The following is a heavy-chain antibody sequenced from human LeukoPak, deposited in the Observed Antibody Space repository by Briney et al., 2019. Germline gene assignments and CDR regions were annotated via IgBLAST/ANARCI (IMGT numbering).Heavy chain of an antibody. Sequence: PGRSLRLSCAASGFSFSSYGMHWVRQAPGKGLEWVAIIWYDGSNKYYADSVKGRFTISRDNSKNTLYLQMNSLRAEDTAVYYCARDGRPGGYYMDVWGKGTTVTVSS. CDR1: GFSFSSYG. V-gene: IGHV3-30*19. J-gene: IGHJ6*03. CDR3: ARDGRPGGYYMDV. CDR2: IWYDGSNK. D-gene: IGHD2-15*01.